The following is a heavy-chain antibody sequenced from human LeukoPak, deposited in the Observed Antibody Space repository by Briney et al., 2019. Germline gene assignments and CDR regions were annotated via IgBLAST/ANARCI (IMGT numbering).Heavy chain of an antibody. J-gene: IGHJ3*02. CDR2: INHSGST. CDR3: ARDRAGDSFDI. CDR1: GGSFSDYY. V-gene: IGHV4-34*01. Sequence: PSETLSLTCAVYGGSFSDYYWSWIRQPPGKGLEWIGEINHSGSTNYNPSLKSQVTISMDTSKNQFSLNLNSVTAADTAVYYCARDRAGDSFDIWGQGTMVTVSS. D-gene: IGHD7-27*01.